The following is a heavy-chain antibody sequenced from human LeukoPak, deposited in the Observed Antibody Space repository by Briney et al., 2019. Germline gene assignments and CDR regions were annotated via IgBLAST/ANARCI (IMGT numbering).Heavy chain of an antibody. CDR2: ISSSSSNI. Sequence: GGSLRLSCAASGFTFSTYSMNWVRQAPGTGLEWVSYISSSSSNIYYADSVKGRFTISRDNAKNSLYLQMNSLRDEDTAVYYCARGARQGYYYYGMDVWGQGTTVTVSS. V-gene: IGHV3-48*02. CDR1: GFTFSTYS. CDR3: ARGARQGYYYYGMDV. J-gene: IGHJ6*02.